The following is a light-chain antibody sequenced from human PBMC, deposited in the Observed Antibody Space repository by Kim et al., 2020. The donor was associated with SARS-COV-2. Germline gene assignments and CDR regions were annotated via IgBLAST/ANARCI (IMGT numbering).Light chain of an antibody. V-gene: IGLV3-19*01. CDR3: NSRDSNDYVV. CDR2: GKD. Sequence: ALGQTVRIICQGDSLRSYYATWYQQKPGQAPKVVIYGKDNRPSGVPDRFSGSSSGNTAYLTITGTQAGDEADYYCNSRDSNDYVVFGGGTKVTVL. J-gene: IGLJ2*01. CDR1: SLRSYY.